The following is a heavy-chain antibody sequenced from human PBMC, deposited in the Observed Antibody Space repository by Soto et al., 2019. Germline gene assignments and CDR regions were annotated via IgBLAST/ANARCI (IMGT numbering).Heavy chain of an antibody. V-gene: IGHV1-3*01. CDR3: ARGSSTRTTEPYFDY. CDR2: INAGNGNT. Sequence: QVQLVQSGAEVKKPGASAKVSCKASGYTFTSYAMHWVRQAPGQRLEWMGWINAGNGNTKYSQKFQGRVTITRDTSASTAYMELSSLRSEDTAVYYCARGSSTRTTEPYFDYWGQGTLVTVSS. J-gene: IGHJ4*02. CDR1: GYTFTSYA. D-gene: IGHD2-2*01.